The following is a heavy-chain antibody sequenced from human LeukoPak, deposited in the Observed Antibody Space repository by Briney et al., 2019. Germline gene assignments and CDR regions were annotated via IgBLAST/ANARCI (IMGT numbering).Heavy chain of an antibody. CDR1: GFTFSSYW. CDR2: IKQDGSEK. CDR3: ARNMDIVATIEDAFDI. V-gene: IGHV3-7*01. Sequence: GGSLRLSCAASGFTFSSYWMSWVRQAPGKGLEWVANIKQDGSEKYYVDSVKGRFTISRDNAKNSLYLQMNSLRAEDTAVYYCARNMDIVATIEDAFDIWGQGTIVTVSS. J-gene: IGHJ3*02. D-gene: IGHD5-12*01.